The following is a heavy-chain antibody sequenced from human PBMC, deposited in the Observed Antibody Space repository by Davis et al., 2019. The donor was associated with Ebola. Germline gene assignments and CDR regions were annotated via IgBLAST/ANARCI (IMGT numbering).Heavy chain of an antibody. V-gene: IGHV1-46*01. CDR2: IYPSGGST. CDR3: ATVRAHGRHDN. J-gene: IGHJ4*02. CDR1: GYTFTSYY. D-gene: IGHD3-22*01. Sequence: AASVKVSCKASGYTFTSYYMHWVRQAHGQGLEWMGIIYPSGGSTSYAQKFQGTVTMTRDTSTSTVYMELSSLSAGDTAIYYCATVRAHGRHDNWGQGTLVTVAS.